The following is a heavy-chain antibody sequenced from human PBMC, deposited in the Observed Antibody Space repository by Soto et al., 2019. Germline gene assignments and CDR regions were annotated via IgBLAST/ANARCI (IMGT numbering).Heavy chain of an antibody. D-gene: IGHD6-19*01. CDR1: GFTFSSYG. V-gene: IGHV3-30*18. CDR3: VKDGSSGWPYFGDMDV. CDR2: ILYDGSKK. J-gene: IGHJ6*02. Sequence: GGSLRLSCAASGFTFSSYGMHWVRQAPGKGLEWVAVILYDGSKKYYADSVKGRFTISRDNYKNTMYLQMSSLRGEDTALYYCVKDGSSGWPYFGDMDVWGRGTTGTVSS.